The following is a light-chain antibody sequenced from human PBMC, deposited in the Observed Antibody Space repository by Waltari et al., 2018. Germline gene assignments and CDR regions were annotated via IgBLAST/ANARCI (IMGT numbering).Light chain of an antibody. CDR3: QQRNNWPLT. CDR1: QSIRTY. Sequence: EVVLTQSPATLSLSPGERATLSCRASQSIRTYLAWYQPKPGQAPRLLIYNASTRATDIPARFSGRGSGTDFILTISSLEPEDFAIYYCQQRNNWPLTFGGGTKVEIK. J-gene: IGKJ4*01. CDR2: NAS. V-gene: IGKV3-11*01.